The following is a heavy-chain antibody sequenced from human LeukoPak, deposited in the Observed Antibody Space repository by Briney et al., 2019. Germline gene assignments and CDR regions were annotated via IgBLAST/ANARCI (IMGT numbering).Heavy chain of an antibody. CDR3: ARHKAYCGGDCYSGYYYYYGMDV. V-gene: IGHV5-51*01. CDR1: GYSFTSYW. Sequence: GESLKISCKGPGYSFTSYWIGWVRQMPGKGLEWMGIIYPGDSDTRYSPSFQGQVTISADKSISTAYLQWSSLKASDTAMYYCARHKAYCGGDCYSGYYYYYGMDVWGQGTTVTVSS. CDR2: IYPGDSDT. J-gene: IGHJ6*02. D-gene: IGHD2-21*02.